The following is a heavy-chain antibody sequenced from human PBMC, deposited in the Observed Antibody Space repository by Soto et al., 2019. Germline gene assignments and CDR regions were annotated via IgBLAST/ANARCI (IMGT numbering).Heavy chain of an antibody. CDR3: ARGHIGDCSSDY. CDR2: ISAFNGNT. CDR1: GYTFPSYG. D-gene: IGHD2-21*02. V-gene: IGHV1-18*01. Sequence: QVQLVQSGAEVKKPGASVKVSCKASGYTFPSYGISWVRQAPGQGLEWMGGISAFNGNTNSAQKVPGRVTMTSDTSTTTHYMELRSLRSDDTALYYCARGHIGDCSSDYWGHGTLGTVSS. J-gene: IGHJ4*01.